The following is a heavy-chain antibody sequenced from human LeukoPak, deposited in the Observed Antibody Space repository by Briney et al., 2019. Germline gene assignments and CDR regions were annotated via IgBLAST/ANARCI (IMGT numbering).Heavy chain of an antibody. CDR1: GFTFSSYW. CDR3: VRVGGYYFDY. D-gene: IGHD3-10*01. CDR2: INSDESRT. J-gene: IGHJ4*02. Sequence: GGSLRLSCAASGFTFSSYWMHWVRQATGEGLVWVSRINSDESRTTYADSVKGRFTISRDNAKSTLHLQMNSLRAEDTAVYYCVRVGGYYFDYWGQGTLVTVSS. V-gene: IGHV3-74*01.